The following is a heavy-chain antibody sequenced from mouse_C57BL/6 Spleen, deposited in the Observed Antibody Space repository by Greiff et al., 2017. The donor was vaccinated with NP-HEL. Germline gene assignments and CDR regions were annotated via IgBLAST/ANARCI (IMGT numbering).Heavy chain of an antibody. CDR2: IYPGDGDT. Sequence: QVQLKQSGPELVKPGASVKISCKASGYAFSSSWMNWVKQRPGKGLEWIGRIYPGDGDTNYNGKFKGKATLTADKSSSTAYMQLSSLTSEDSAVYFCAKGLTGTKVDYWGQGTTLTVSS. CDR3: AKGLTGTKVDY. D-gene: IGHD4-1*01. V-gene: IGHV1-82*01. J-gene: IGHJ2*01. CDR1: GYAFSSSW.